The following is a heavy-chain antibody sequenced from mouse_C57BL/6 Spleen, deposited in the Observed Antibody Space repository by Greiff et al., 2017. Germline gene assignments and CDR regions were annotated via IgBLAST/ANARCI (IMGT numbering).Heavy chain of an antibody. D-gene: IGHD2-4*01. V-gene: IGHV1-5*01. CDR2: IYPGNSDT. CDR3: TIEWALYDYPWFAY. Sequence: VQLQQSGTVLARPGASVKMSCKTSGYTFTSYWMHWVKQRPGQGLEWIGAIYPGNSDTSYNQKFKGKAKLTAVTSASTAYMELSSLTNEDSAVYYCTIEWALYDYPWFAYWGQGTLVTVSA. J-gene: IGHJ3*01. CDR1: GYTFTSYW.